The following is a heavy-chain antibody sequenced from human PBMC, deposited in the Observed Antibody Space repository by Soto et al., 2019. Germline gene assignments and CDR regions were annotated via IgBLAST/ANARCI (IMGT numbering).Heavy chain of an antibody. CDR3: VREGVGPTYGWFDP. CDR1: GNPFTGNY. D-gene: IGHD2-8*01. V-gene: IGHV1-2*04. Sequence: QVQLVQSGAEVKKPGASWKVSCGAMGNPFTGNYLNWVRQAPGQGLEWMGWIHPHSGATKYAQKFQGWVTMTRDTSISTAYLDLSSLKSNDTAVYYCVREGVGPTYGWFDPWGQGTLVTVSS. CDR2: IHPHSGAT. J-gene: IGHJ5*02.